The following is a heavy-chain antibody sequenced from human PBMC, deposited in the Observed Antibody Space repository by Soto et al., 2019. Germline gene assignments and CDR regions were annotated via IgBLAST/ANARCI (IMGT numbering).Heavy chain of an antibody. CDR3: GSDGDGYSPDY. D-gene: IGHD2-21*01. Sequence: QVQLQASGPRLVQPSETLSLTCTVSGASINNYYWSWIRQPARKGPEWLGRIYTSRRANYNPSLKSRVTMSVDTSKNQFSLMLNSVTAADTAVYYCGSDGDGYSPDYWGQGTLVTVTS. J-gene: IGHJ4*02. V-gene: IGHV4-4*07. CDR2: IYTSRRA. CDR1: GASINNYY.